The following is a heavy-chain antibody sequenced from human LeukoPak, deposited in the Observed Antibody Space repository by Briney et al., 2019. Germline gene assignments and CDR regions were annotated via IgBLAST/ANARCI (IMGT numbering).Heavy chain of an antibody. CDR3: TTYGSGRKFDY. D-gene: IGHD3-10*01. J-gene: IGHJ4*02. Sequence: PSETLSLTCTVSGGSISSSSYYWGWIRQPPGKGLEWIGSIYYSGSTYYNPSLKSRVTISVDTSKNQFSLKLSSVTAADTAVYYCTTYGSGRKFDYWGQGILVTVSS. CDR1: GGSISSSSYY. CDR2: IYYSGST. V-gene: IGHV4-39*07.